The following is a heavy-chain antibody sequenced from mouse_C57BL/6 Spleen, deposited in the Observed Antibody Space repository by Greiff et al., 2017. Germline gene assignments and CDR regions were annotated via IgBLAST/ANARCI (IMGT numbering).Heavy chain of an antibody. J-gene: IGHJ1*03. Sequence: VQLQQPGAELVKPGASVKLSCKASGYTFTSYWMHWVKQRPGRGLEWIGRIDPNSGGTKYNEKFKSKATLTVDKPSSTAYMQLSSLTSEDSAVYYCASCPSFITTVVADWYFDVWGTGTTVTVSS. CDR1: GYTFTSYW. CDR3: ASCPSFITTVVADWYFDV. V-gene: IGHV1-72*01. D-gene: IGHD1-1*01. CDR2: IDPNSGGT.